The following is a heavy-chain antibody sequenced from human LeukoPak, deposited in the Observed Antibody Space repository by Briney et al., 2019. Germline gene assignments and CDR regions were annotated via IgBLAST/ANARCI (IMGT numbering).Heavy chain of an antibody. V-gene: IGHV4-34*01. CDR3: VRADYSSSWSHEYFYMDV. Sequence: SETLSLTCAVYGGSFSGYYWTWIRQPPGKGLEWIGEMNHSGSANYNPSLKSRVTMSVDTSKNQFSLNLRSVTAADTAVYYCVRADYSSSWSHEYFYMDVWGKGTTVTVSS. D-gene: IGHD6-13*01. J-gene: IGHJ6*03. CDR2: MNHSGSA. CDR1: GGSFSGYY.